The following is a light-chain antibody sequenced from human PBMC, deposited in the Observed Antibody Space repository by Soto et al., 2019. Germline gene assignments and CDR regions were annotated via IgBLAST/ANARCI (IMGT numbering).Light chain of an antibody. J-gene: IGKJ1*01. CDR1: QAISNY. CDR2: AAS. V-gene: IGKV1-27*01. CDR3: QRYNSSPHT. Sequence: DIQMTQSPSSLSASKGDRVTITCRASQAISNYLAWYQQEPGKDPKLLIFAASTLQSGVPSRFSGSGSGTDFTLTISSLQPEDFATYFCQRYNSSPHTFGQGTKVDI.